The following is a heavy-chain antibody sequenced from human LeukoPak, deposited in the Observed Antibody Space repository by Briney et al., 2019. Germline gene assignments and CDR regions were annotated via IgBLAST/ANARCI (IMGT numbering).Heavy chain of an antibody. CDR2: INHSGST. D-gene: IGHD2-15*01. J-gene: IGHJ4*02. V-gene: IGHV4-34*01. CDR1: GGSFSGYY. CDR3: ARGGYCSGGSCSYFDY. Sequence: SETLSLTCAVYGGSFSGYYWSWIRQPPGKGLEWIGEINHSGSTNYNPSLKSQVTISVDTSKNQFSLKLSSVTAADTAVYYCARGGYCSGGSCSYFDYWGQGTLVTVSS.